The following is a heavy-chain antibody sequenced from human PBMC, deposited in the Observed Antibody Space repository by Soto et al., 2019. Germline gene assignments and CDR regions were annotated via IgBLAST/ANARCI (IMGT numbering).Heavy chain of an antibody. J-gene: IGHJ6*04. CDR3: ARHVPAAGYYYGMDV. V-gene: IGHV1-69*13. Sequence: SVKVSCKASGGTFSSYAISWVRQAPGQGLEWMGGIIPIFGTANYAQKFQGRVTITADESTSTAYMELSSLRSEDTAVYYCARHVPAAGYYYGMDVWGKGTTVTVSS. D-gene: IGHD2-2*01. CDR1: GGTFSSYA. CDR2: IIPIFGTA.